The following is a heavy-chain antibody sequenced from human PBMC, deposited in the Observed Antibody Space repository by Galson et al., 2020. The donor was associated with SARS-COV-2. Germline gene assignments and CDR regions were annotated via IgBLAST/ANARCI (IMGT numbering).Heavy chain of an antibody. Sequence: SETLSLTCAVSGYSVNSDYYWGWVRQPPGKGLEWIGSLSQRGSTFYNPSLKSRVIISIDTSKNQFSLRLSSVTAADTAIYYCARQSRVATVVEVTLFDYWGQGTLVTVSS. J-gene: IGHJ4*02. CDR2: LSQRGST. CDR1: GYSVNSDYY. CDR3: ARQSRVATVVEVTLFDY. V-gene: IGHV4-38-2*01. D-gene: IGHD3-22*01.